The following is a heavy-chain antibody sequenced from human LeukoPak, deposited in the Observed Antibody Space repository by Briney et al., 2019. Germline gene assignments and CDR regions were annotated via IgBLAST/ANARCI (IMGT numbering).Heavy chain of an antibody. CDR3: TRDPGHCSGGSCYADP. D-gene: IGHD2-15*01. V-gene: IGHV3-49*03. J-gene: IGHJ5*02. Sequence: PGGSLRLSCTASGFTFGDYAMSWFRQAPGKGLEWVGFIRSKAYGGTTEYAASVKGRFSITRDDSKSIAYLQMNSLKTEDTARYFCTRDPGHCSGGSCYADPWGQGTLVTVSS. CDR2: IRSKAYGGTT. CDR1: GFTFGDYA.